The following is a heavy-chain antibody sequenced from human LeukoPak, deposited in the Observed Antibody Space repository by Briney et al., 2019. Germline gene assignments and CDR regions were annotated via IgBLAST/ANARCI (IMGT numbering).Heavy chain of an antibody. J-gene: IGHJ5*02. CDR3: VRAVGSSESSYFDP. CDR1: GGSIRGGTYY. V-gene: IGHV4-61*02. CDR2: IYTTGST. D-gene: IGHD1-26*01. Sequence: QVQLQESGPALVRPSQTLSLTCTVSGGSIRGGTYYWTWIRQPAGQGLAWIGRIYTTGSTNYNPSLKSRVTISVDTSKNQFSLKLTSVTAADTAVYYCVRAVGSSESSYFDPWGQGTLATVSS.